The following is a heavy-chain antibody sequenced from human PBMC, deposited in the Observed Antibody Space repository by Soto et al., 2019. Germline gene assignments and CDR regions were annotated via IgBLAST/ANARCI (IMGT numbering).Heavy chain of an antibody. J-gene: IGHJ4*02. Sequence: QVHLAESGGGVVQPGGSLRLSCAASGFTFKSFAMHWVRQAPGKGLEWVAFISDDGSNQYFADSVTGQCTISRDNSENTVSLQIDSLRPEDTAVYYCAKDLYSGSYSSYYFHHWGQGILVTVSS. D-gene: IGHD1-26*01. CDR1: GFTFKSFA. CDR3: AKDLYSGSYSSYYFHH. CDR2: ISDDGSNQ. V-gene: IGHV3-30*18.